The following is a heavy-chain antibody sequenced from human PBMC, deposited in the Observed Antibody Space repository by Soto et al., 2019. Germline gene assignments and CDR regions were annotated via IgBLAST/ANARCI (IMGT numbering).Heavy chain of an antibody. D-gene: IGHD3-22*01. J-gene: IGHJ4*02. Sequence: GGSLRLSCAVSGFTFSDYYMSWIRQAPGKGLEWVSYISSRCSSIYYAASVKGRFTISRDNAKNSLYLQMNSLRDEDTAVYYCAREYYYDSSGYPDYWGQGTPVTVSS. CDR2: ISSRCSSI. CDR3: AREYYYDSSGYPDY. V-gene: IGHV3-11*04. CDR1: GFTFSDYY.